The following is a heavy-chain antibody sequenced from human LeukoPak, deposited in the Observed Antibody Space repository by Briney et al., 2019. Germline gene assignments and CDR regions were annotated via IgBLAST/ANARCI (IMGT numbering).Heavy chain of an antibody. CDR2: ISAYNDNT. CDR3: AREYMDSSGWSGSSPFDY. J-gene: IGHJ4*02. D-gene: IGHD6-19*01. Sequence: GASVKVPCKASGYTFTSYGISWVRQAPGQGLEWMGWISAYNDNTNYAQKLQGRVTMTTDTSTSTAYMELRSLRSDDTAVYYCAREYMDSSGWSGSSPFDYWGQGTLVTVSS. CDR1: GYTFTSYG. V-gene: IGHV1-18*01.